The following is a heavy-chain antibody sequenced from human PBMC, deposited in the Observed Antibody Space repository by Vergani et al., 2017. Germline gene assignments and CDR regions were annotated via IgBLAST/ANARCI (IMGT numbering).Heavy chain of an antibody. V-gene: IGHV4-34*01. Sequence: QVQLQQWGAGLLKPSETLSLTCAVYGGSFSGYYWSWIRQPPGKGLEWIGEINHSGSTNYNPSLKSRVTISVDTSKNQFSLKLSSVTAADTAVYYCARGRVYCSSTSCLFDYWGQGTLVTVSS. CDR2: INHSGST. J-gene: IGHJ4*02. CDR3: ARGRVYCSSTSCLFDY. D-gene: IGHD2-2*01. CDR1: GGSFSGYY.